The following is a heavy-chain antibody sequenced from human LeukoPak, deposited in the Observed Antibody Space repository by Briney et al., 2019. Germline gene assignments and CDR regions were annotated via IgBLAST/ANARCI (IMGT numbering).Heavy chain of an antibody. J-gene: IGHJ4*02. D-gene: IGHD2-2*01. CDR3: ASKTGYCSSTSCRPY. CDR1: GFTFSDYY. CDR2: ISSSGSTI. V-gene: IGHV3-11*04. Sequence: PGGSLRLSCAASGFTFSDYYMSWIRQAPGKGLEWVSYISSSGSTIYYADSVKGRFTISRDNAKNSLYLQMNSLRAEDTAVYYCASKTGYCSSTSCRPYWGRGTLVTVSS.